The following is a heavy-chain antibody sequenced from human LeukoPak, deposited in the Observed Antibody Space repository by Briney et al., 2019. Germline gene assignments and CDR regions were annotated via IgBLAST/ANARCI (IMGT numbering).Heavy chain of an antibody. D-gene: IGHD3-22*01. Sequence: SETLSLTCTVSGGSISSYYWSWIRQPAGKGLEWIGRIYTSGSTNYNPSLKSRVTMSVDTSKNQFSLKLSSVTAADTAVYYCARRPYYYDSSGYSLDPWGQGTLVTVSS. J-gene: IGHJ5*02. V-gene: IGHV4-4*07. CDR3: ARRPYYYDSSGYSLDP. CDR1: GGSISSYY. CDR2: IYTSGST.